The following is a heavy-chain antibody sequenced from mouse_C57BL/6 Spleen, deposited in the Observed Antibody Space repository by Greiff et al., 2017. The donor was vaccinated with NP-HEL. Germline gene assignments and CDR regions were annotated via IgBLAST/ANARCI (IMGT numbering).Heavy chain of an antibody. CDR3: ARKLEDY. J-gene: IGHJ2*01. Sequence: QVQLQQPGAELVRPGTSVKLSCKASGYTFTSYWMHWVKQRPGQGLEWIGVIDPSDSYTNYNQKFKGKATLTVDTSSSTAYMQLSSLTSEDSAVYYCARKLEDYWGQGTTLTVSS. CDR2: IDPSDSYT. V-gene: IGHV1-59*01. CDR1: GYTFTSYW.